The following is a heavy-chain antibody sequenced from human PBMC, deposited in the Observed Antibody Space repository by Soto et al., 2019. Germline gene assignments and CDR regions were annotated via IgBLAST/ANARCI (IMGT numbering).Heavy chain of an antibody. D-gene: IGHD3-10*01. Sequence: SETLSLTCTVSGGSISSGGYYWSWIRQHLGKDLEWIGYIYYSGSTYYNPSLKSRVTISVDTSKNQFSLKLSSVTAADTAVYYCARELYYYGSEEATNWFDPWGQGTLVTVSS. CDR1: GGSISSGGYY. CDR2: IYYSGST. J-gene: IGHJ5*02. CDR3: ARELYYYGSEEATNWFDP. V-gene: IGHV4-31*03.